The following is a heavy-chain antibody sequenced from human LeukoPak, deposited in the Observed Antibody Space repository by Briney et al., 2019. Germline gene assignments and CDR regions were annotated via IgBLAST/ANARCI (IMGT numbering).Heavy chain of an antibody. J-gene: IGHJ4*02. D-gene: IGHD4-17*01. V-gene: IGHV3-33*01. CDR3: ARDSPLYGDYVDPYFDY. CDR2: IWYDGSNK. CDR1: GFTFSSYG. Sequence: GGSLRLSCAASGFTFSSYGMHWVRQAPGKGLEWVAVIWYDGSNKYYADSVKGRFTISRDNSKNTLYLQMNSLRAEDTAVYYCARDSPLYGDYVDPYFDYWGQGTLVTVSS.